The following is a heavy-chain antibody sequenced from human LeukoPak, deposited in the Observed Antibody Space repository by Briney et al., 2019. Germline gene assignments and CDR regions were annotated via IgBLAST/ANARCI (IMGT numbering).Heavy chain of an antibody. CDR1: GFTFSGSA. CDR3: TRHIWGGYYYSWVDP. D-gene: IGHD3-22*01. CDR2: IRSKANSYAT. V-gene: IGHV3-73*01. Sequence: PGGSLRLSCADSGFTFSGSAMHWVRQASGKGLEWVGRIRSKANSYATAYAASVKGRFPISRDDSKNTAYLQMNSLKTEDTAVYYCTRHIWGGYYYSWVDPWGQGNLGTLSS. J-gene: IGHJ5*02.